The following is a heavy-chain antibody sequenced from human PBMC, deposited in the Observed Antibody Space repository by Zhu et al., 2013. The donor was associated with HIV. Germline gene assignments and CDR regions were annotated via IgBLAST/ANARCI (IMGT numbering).Heavy chain of an antibody. CDR1: GGTFSSYT. V-gene: IGHV1-69*02. D-gene: IGHD1-26*01. J-gene: IGHJ4*02. CDR2: IIPILGIA. Sequence: QVQLVQSGAEVKKPGSSVKVSCKASGGTFSSYTISWVRQAPGQGLEWMGRIIPILGIANYAQKFQGRVTITADKSTSTAYMELSSLRSEDTAVYYCARSIVGATETFDYWGQGTLVTVSS. CDR3: ARSIVGATETFDY.